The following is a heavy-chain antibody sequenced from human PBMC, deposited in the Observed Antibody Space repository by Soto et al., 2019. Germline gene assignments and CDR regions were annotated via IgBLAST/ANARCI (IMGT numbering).Heavy chain of an antibody. CDR2: ISAYSGNT. V-gene: IGHV1-18*01. J-gene: IGHJ4*02. CDR1: GYTFTSYR. D-gene: IGHD1-7*01. Sequence: QVQLVQSGAEVKKPGASVKVSCKASGYTFTSYRIIWVRQAPGQGLEWMGWISAYSGNTNSAPKVQDRGTMTTDTSTSTAYMELGSLKSDDTAVYYCARDLSAGTAAYWGQGTLVTVSS. CDR3: ARDLSAGTAAY.